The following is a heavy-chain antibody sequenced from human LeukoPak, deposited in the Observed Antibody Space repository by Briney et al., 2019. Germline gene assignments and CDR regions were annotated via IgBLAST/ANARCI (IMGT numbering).Heavy chain of an antibody. Sequence: GGSLRLSCAASGFPFSSYWMHWVRQAPGKGLVWVSRINSDGSGTSYADSVKGRFTISRDNAKNTLYLQMNSLRAEDTAVYYCAREHYGDYSSPFDYWGQGTLVTVSS. J-gene: IGHJ4*02. CDR2: INSDGSGT. V-gene: IGHV3-74*01. CDR3: AREHYGDYSSPFDY. CDR1: GFPFSSYW. D-gene: IGHD4-17*01.